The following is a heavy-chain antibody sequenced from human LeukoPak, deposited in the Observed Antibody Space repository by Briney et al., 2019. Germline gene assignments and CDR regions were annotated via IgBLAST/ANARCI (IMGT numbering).Heavy chain of an antibody. CDR3: ARDEFDAFDI. CDR1: GGSFSSGGYY. J-gene: IGHJ3*02. CDR2: IYYSGST. Sequence: SQTLSLTCTVSGGSFSSGGYYWSWIRQHPGKGLEWIGYIYYSGSTNYNPSLKSRVTISVDTSKNQFSLKLSSVTAADTAVYYCARDEFDAFDIWGQGTMVTVSS. V-gene: IGHV4-61*08.